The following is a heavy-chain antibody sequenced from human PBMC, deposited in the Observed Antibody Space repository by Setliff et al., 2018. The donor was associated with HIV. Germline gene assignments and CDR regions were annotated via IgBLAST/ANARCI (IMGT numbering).Heavy chain of an antibody. CDR3: ASEAWTSYRSSSGYYYYYMDV. J-gene: IGHJ6*03. Sequence: SETLSLTCTVSGDSVSSASYYWSWIRQPPGKGLEWIGYISYTGTTKYNPSLKSRVTISVDTSKNKFSLKLSSVTAADTAVYYCASEAWTSYRSSSGYYYYYMDVWGKGTTVTVSS. CDR2: ISYTGTT. V-gene: IGHV4-61*01. CDR1: GDSVSSASYY. D-gene: IGHD6-6*01.